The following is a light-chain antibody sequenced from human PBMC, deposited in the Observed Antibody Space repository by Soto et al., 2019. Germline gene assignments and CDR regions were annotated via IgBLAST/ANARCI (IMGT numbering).Light chain of an antibody. CDR1: QSVSSN. J-gene: IGKJ1*01. CDR3: LQYNDWVWT. Sequence: EIVMTQSPATLSVSPGERATLSCRASQSVSSNFAWYQQKPGQAPRLLIYGASTRATGIPARFSGSGSSTEFTLTISSLQSEDFAVYYCLQYNDWVWTCGQGTK. V-gene: IGKV3-15*01. CDR2: GAS.